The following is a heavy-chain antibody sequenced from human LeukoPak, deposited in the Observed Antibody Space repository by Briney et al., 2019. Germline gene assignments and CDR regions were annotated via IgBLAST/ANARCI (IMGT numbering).Heavy chain of an antibody. CDR2: IKPDGSVI. CDR1: GFTFSNYW. D-gene: IGHD3-10*01. V-gene: IGHV3-7*02. CDR3: TRSIRGSSGSYVLHYFDY. Sequence: GGSLRLSCAASGFTFSNYWMAWVRQAPGRGLEWVASIKPDGSVIYYGDSVKGRFTLSRDNTKNALHLQMNSLRAEDTAMYYCTRSIRGSSGSYVLHYFDYWGQGTLVTVSS. J-gene: IGHJ4*02.